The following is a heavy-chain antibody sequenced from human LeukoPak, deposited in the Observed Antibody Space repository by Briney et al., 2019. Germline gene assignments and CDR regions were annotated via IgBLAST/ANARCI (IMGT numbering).Heavy chain of an antibody. CDR3: ARESEVWADY. CDR2: IWYDGSNK. Sequence: GGSLRLSCATSGFSLSRNGMHWVRQAPGKGLEWVAVIWYDGSNKYYADSVKGRFTISRDNSKNTLYLQMNSLRAEDTAVYYCARESEVWADYWGQGTLVTVSS. D-gene: IGHD3-16*01. J-gene: IGHJ4*02. V-gene: IGHV3-33*01. CDR1: GFSLSRNG.